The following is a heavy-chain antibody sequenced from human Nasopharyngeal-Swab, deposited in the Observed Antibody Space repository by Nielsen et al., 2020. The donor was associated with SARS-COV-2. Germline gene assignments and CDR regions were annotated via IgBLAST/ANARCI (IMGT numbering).Heavy chain of an antibody. CDR1: GFTFSSYS. D-gene: IGHD6-13*01. CDR2: ISSSSSYI. CDR3: AREGPAYSSSWYTGRSFDY. J-gene: IGHJ4*02. Sequence: GESLKISCAASGFTFSSYSMNWVRQAPGKGLEWVSSISSSSSYIYYADSVKGRFTISRDSAKNSLYLQMNSLRAEDTAVYYCAREGPAYSSSWYTGRSFDYWGQGTLVTVSS. V-gene: IGHV3-21*01.